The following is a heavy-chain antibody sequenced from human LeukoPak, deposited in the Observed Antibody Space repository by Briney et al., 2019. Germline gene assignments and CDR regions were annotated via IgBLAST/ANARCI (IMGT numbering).Heavy chain of an antibody. CDR1: GFPFSDFA. V-gene: IGHV3-23*01. CDR3: AKFEGALLGNYYMDV. CDR2: ISSGGDDT. J-gene: IGHJ6*03. Sequence: GGSLRLSCAVSGFPFSDFAMSWVRQAPGKGLEWVSTISSGGDDTYFADSVKGRFTISRGNSKNTLFLQMVSLRAEDTAVYYCAKFEGALLGNYYMDVWGKGTTVTVSS.